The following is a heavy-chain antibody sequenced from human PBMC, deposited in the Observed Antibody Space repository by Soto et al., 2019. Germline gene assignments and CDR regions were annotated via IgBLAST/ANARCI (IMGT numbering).Heavy chain of an antibody. Sequence: EVQLLESGGGLVQPGGSLRLSCAASGFTFSSYAMSWVRQAPGKGLEWVSAISGSGGSTYYADSVKGRFTISRDNAKNSLYLQMNSLRDEDTAVYYCARVASGSSWYGVDYWGQGTLVTVSS. CDR3: ARVASGSSWYGVDY. D-gene: IGHD6-13*01. V-gene: IGHV3-23*01. CDR2: ISGSGGST. CDR1: GFTFSSYA. J-gene: IGHJ4*02.